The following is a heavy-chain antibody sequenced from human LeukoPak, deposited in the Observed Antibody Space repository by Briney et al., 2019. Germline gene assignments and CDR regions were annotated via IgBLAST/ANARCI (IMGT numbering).Heavy chain of an antibody. CDR3: AKDLSVGIAAAGTGGAFDY. V-gene: IGHV3-30*02. D-gene: IGHD6-13*01. J-gene: IGHJ4*02. Sequence: GGSLRLSCAASGFTFSSYGMHWVRQAPGKGLEWVAFIRYDGSNKYYADSVKGRFTISRDNSKNTLYLQMNSLRAEDTAVYYCAKDLSVGIAAAGTGGAFDYWGQGTLVTVSS. CDR2: IRYDGSNK. CDR1: GFTFSSYG.